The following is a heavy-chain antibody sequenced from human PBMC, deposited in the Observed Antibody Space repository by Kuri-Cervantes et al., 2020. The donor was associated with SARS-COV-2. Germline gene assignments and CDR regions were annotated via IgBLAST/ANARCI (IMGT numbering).Heavy chain of an antibody. V-gene: IGHV1-3*01. CDR2: INAGNGNT. CDR1: GYTFTSYA. J-gene: IGHJ4*02. D-gene: IGHD1-26*01. Sequence: ASVKVSCKASGYTFTSYAMHWVRQAPGQRLEWMGWINAGNGNTKYSQKFQGRVTITTDTSTSTAYMELRSLRSDDTAVYYCARVVGATKTPFDYWGQGTLVTVSS. CDR3: ARVVGATKTPFDY.